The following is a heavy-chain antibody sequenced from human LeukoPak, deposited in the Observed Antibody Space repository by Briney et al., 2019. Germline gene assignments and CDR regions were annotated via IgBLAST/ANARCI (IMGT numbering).Heavy chain of an antibody. CDR1: GFTFSNYY. V-gene: IGHV3-69-1*01. Sequence: GGSLRLSCAASGFTFSNYYMTWVRQAPGKGLEWVSSISSSSYIYYADSVKGRFTISRDNAKNSLYLQMNSLRAEDTAVYYCAGHYISSSEAYWGQGTLVTVSS. J-gene: IGHJ4*02. CDR2: ISSSSYI. CDR3: AGHYISSSEAY. D-gene: IGHD6-6*01.